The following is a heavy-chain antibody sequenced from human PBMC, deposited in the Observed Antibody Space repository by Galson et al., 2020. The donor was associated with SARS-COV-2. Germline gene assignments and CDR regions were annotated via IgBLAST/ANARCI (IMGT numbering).Heavy chain of an antibody. D-gene: IGHD3-10*01. J-gene: IGHJ6*02. Sequence: ASVKVSCKASGYTFTGYYMHWVRQAPGQGLEWMGWINPNSGGTNYAQKFQGRVTMTRDTSISTAYMELSRLRSDDTAVYYCASVLLGFGELYYCYGVDVWGQGTTGTVSS. CDR2: INPNSGGT. CDR3: ASVLLGFGELYYCYGVDV. CDR1: GYTFTGYY. V-gene: IGHV1-2*02.